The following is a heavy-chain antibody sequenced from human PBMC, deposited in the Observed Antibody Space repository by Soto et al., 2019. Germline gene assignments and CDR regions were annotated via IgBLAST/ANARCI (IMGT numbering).Heavy chain of an antibody. CDR3: ARDQVQRERFPYYYYGIDG. D-gene: IGHD1-1*01. J-gene: IGHJ6*02. V-gene: IGHV4-61*01. CDR1: GGSVSSGSYY. Sequence: SATLSLTCTVSGGSVSSGSYYWSWIRQPPGKGLEWIGYIYYSGSTNYNPSLKSRVTISVDTSKNQFSLKLSSVTAADTAVYYCARDQVQRERFPYYYYGIDGWGEGTTVTVS. CDR2: IYYSGST.